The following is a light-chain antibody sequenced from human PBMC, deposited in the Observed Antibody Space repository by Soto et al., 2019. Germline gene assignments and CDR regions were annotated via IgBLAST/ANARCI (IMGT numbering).Light chain of an antibody. Sequence: IVWTQSPGTLSLSPGERATLSCMASQSVSSSYLAWYQQKPGQAPRLLIYGASSRATGIPDRFSGSGSGTDFTLTISRLETEDFAVYYCQQYGSSPWTFGQGTKV. J-gene: IGKJ1*01. CDR3: QQYGSSPWT. CDR2: GAS. CDR1: QSVSSSY. V-gene: IGKV3-20*01.